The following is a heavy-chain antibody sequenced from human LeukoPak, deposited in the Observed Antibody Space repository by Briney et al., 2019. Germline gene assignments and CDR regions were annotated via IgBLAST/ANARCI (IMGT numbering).Heavy chain of an antibody. CDR1: GFTFRSYE. Sequence: GGSLRLSCAASGFTFRSYEMNWVRQAPGKGLEWVSYISSSGSTIYYADSVKGRFTISRDNAKNSLYLQMNSLRAEDTAVYYCARDKYSSGWYGGFDIWGQGTMVTVSS. CDR3: ARDKYSSGWYGGFDI. D-gene: IGHD6-19*01. V-gene: IGHV3-48*03. J-gene: IGHJ3*02. CDR2: ISSSGSTI.